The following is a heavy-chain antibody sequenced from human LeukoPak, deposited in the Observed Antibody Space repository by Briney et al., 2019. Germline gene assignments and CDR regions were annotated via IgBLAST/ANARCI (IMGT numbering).Heavy chain of an antibody. CDR3: ASEVVFSGIT. Sequence: GGSLRLSCAASGFTVSSNYMSWVRQAPGKGLEWVSYISSSSSAIYYADSVKGRFTISRDTAKNSLYLQMNSLRAEDTAVYYCASEVVFSGITWGQGTLVTVSS. J-gene: IGHJ5*02. CDR2: ISSSSSAI. CDR1: GFTVSSNY. D-gene: IGHD3-10*01. V-gene: IGHV3-48*04.